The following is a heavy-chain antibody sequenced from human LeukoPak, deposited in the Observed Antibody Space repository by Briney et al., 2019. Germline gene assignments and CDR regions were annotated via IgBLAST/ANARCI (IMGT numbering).Heavy chain of an antibody. J-gene: IGHJ4*02. CDR3: AQIAAAGAFDY. CDR2: INPNSGGT. CDR1: GYTFTGYY. Sequence: ASVKVSCTASGYTFTGYYMQWVRQAPGQGREWKGWINPNSGGTNYAQKCQGKVTMTKDTTNSTAYMERSRLRSDDPAVYYCAQIAAAGAFDYWGQGTLVTVSS. D-gene: IGHD6-13*01. V-gene: IGHV1-2*02.